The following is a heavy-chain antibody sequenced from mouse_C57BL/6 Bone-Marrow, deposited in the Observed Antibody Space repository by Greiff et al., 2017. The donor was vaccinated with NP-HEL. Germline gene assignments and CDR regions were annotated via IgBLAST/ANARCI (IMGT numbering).Heavy chain of an antibody. V-gene: IGHV1-81*01. CDR3: ARNPITTVVAPFDY. Sequence: AQLQQSGAELARPGASVKLSCKASGYTFTSYGISWVKQRTGQGLEWIGEIYPRSGNTYYNEKFKGKATLTADKSSSTAYMELRSLTSEDSAVYFCARNPITTVVAPFDYWGQGTTLTVSS. D-gene: IGHD1-1*01. J-gene: IGHJ2*01. CDR2: IYPRSGNT. CDR1: GYTFTSYG.